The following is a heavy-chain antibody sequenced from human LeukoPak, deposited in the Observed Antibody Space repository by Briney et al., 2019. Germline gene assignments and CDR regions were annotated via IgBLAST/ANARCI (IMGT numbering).Heavy chain of an antibody. V-gene: IGHV3-7*01. J-gene: IGHJ4*02. CDR3: ARGSGDVLRYFDWLKAPYYFDY. Sequence: PGGSLRLSCAASGFTFRTYAMTWVRQAPGKGLEWVANIKQGGSEKYYVDSVKGRFTISRDNAKNSLYLQMNSLRAEDTAVYYCARGSGDVLRYFDWLKAPYYFDYWGQGTLVTVSS. D-gene: IGHD3-9*01. CDR1: GFTFRTYA. CDR2: IKQGGSEK.